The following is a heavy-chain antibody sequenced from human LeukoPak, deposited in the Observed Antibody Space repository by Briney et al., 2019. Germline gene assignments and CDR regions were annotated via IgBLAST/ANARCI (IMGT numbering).Heavy chain of an antibody. D-gene: IGHD6-13*01. Sequence: GGSLRLSCAASGFTFDDYAMHWVRQAPGKGLEWVSGISWNSGSIGYADSVKGRFTISRDNAKNTLYLQMNSLRAEDTAVYYCAKIAATGVSPFDYWGQGTLVTVSS. CDR1: GFTFDDYA. CDR3: AKIAATGVSPFDY. CDR2: ISWNSGSI. V-gene: IGHV3-9*01. J-gene: IGHJ4*02.